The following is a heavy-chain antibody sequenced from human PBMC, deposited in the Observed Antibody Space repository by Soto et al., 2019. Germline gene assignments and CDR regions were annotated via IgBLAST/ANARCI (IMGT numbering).Heavy chain of an antibody. CDR2: INYRGCT. CDR1: GGSISSANYY. Sequence: SETLSLTCTVSGGSISSANYYWNWIRQHPGKGLEWIGYINYRGCTHFHPSLKSRVTISVDTSKNRFSLKLTSVTAADTAVYYCARVSVVGRIDYYYAMDVWGQGTTVTVSS. D-gene: IGHD6-19*01. J-gene: IGHJ6*02. CDR3: ARVSVVGRIDYYYAMDV. V-gene: IGHV4-31*03.